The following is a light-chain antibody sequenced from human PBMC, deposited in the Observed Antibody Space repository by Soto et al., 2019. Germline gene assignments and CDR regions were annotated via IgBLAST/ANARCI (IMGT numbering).Light chain of an antibody. J-gene: IGKJ4*01. CDR3: QQHNDWPRLT. CDR2: GAS. CDR1: QSVSSN. V-gene: IGKV3-15*01. Sequence: EIVLTQSPGTLSLSPGERATLSCRASQSVSSNLAWYQQKPGQSPRLLIYGASTRATGIPARFSGSGSETEFTLTISSLQSEDFAVYYCQQHNDWPRLTFGGGTKVDIK.